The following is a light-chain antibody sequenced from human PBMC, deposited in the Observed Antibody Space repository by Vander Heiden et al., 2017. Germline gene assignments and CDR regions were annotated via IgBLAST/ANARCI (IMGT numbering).Light chain of an antibody. CDR1: SSNVGGYNY. CDR2: EVS. V-gene: IGLV2-14*01. CDR3: SSYTSSSTV. Sequence: QSALTHPASVSGAPGQSITISCTGTSSNVGGYNYVSWYQQHPDKAPKRMIYEVSNRHSGVSNRFSGSKSGNTASLTISGLQAEDEAYYYCSSYTSSSTVFGGGTKLTVL. J-gene: IGLJ3*02.